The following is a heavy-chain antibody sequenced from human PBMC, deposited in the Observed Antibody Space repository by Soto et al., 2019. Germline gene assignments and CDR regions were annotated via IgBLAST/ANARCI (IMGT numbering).Heavy chain of an antibody. CDR2: IIPIFGTA. CDR1: GGTFSSYA. J-gene: IGHJ3*02. Sequence: QVQLVQSGAEVKKPGSSVKVSCKASGGTFSSYAISWVRQAPGQGLEWMGGIIPIFGTANYAQKFQGRVTITADKSTSTAYMELSRLRSEDTAVYYCARGVYYYDSEKDAFDIWGQGTMVTVSS. CDR3: ARGVYYYDSEKDAFDI. V-gene: IGHV1-69*06. D-gene: IGHD3-22*01.